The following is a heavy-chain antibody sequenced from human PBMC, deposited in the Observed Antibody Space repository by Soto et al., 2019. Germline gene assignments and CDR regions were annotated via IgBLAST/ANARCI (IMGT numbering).Heavy chain of an antibody. CDR1: GYTFTSYG. CDR3: ASSEGYSSSWYYFDY. V-gene: IGHV1-18*01. CDR2: ISAYNGST. J-gene: IGHJ4*02. D-gene: IGHD6-13*01. Sequence: ASVKVSCKASGYTFTSYGISWVRQAPGQGLEWMGWISAYNGSTSYAQKFQGRVTMTRDTSTSTVYMELSSLRSEDTAVYYCASSEGYSSSWYYFDYWGQGTLVTVSS.